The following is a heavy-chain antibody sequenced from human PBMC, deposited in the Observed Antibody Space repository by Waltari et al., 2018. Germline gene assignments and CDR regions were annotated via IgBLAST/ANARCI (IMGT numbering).Heavy chain of an antibody. CDR2: INSDGSST. CDR1: FTFSSYW. D-gene: IGHD3-22*01. V-gene: IGHV3-74*01. J-gene: IGHJ4*02. Sequence: FTFSSYWMHWVRQAPGKGLVWVSRINSDGSSTSYADSVKGRFTISRDNAKNTLYLQMNSLRAEDTAVYYCASEPQAYYYDSSGYYPSIWGQGTLVTVSS. CDR3: ASEPQAYYYDSSGYYPSI.